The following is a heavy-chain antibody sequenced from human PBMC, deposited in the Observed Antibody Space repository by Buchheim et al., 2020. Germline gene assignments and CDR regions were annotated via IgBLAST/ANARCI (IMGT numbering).Heavy chain of an antibody. J-gene: IGHJ6*03. V-gene: IGHV3-15*01. CDR3: TTIVGANKIYYYYYMDV. CDR1: GFTFSNAW. D-gene: IGHD2-21*01. CDR2: IKSKTDGGTT. Sequence: EVQLVESGGGLVKPGGSLRLSCAASGFTFSNAWMSWVRQAPGKGLEWVGRIKSKTDGGTTDYVAPVKGRFTISRDDSKNTLYLQMNSLKTEDTAVYYCTTIVGANKIYYYYYMDVWGKGTT.